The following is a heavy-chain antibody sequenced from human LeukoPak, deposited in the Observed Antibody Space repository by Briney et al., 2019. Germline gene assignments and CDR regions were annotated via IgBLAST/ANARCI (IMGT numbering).Heavy chain of an antibody. CDR1: GYTFTGYY. CDR2: ISRYNDKT. Sequence: GASVKVSCKASGYTFTGYYMHWVRQAPGQGLEWVGWISRYNDKTNYAQHLQGRVTMTTDTSTSTTYVELRSLRSDDTAIYYCARGGSSTGFDYWGQGTLVTVSS. CDR3: ARGGSSTGFDY. V-gene: IGHV1-18*04. D-gene: IGHD1-26*01. J-gene: IGHJ4*02.